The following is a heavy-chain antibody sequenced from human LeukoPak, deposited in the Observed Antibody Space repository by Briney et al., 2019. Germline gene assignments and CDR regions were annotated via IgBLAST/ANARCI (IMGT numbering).Heavy chain of an antibody. V-gene: IGHV3-30*02. Sequence: GGSLRLSCAASGFTFSSYGMHWVRQAPGKGLEWVAFIRYDGSNKYYADSVKGRFTISRDNSKNTLYLQMNSLRAEDTAVYYCAKPRGPKVRRVISPYFDYWGQGTLVTVSS. CDR1: GFTFSSYG. CDR3: AKPRGPKVRRVISPYFDY. CDR2: IRYDGSNK. D-gene: IGHD3-10*01. J-gene: IGHJ4*02.